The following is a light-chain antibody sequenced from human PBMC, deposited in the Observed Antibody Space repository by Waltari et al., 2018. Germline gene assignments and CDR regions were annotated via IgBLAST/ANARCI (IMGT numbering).Light chain of an antibody. CDR3: QFYNSYSEYP. J-gene: IGKJ2*01. Sequence: DIQMTQSPSALSASVGDRISITCRASQSISNWLAWYQQKPGKAPKLIIYRASILESGVPLRFSGSGSGTEFTLTISGLQPDDFATYYCQFYNSYSEYPFGQGTKLEIK. CDR2: RAS. CDR1: QSISNW. V-gene: IGKV1-5*03.